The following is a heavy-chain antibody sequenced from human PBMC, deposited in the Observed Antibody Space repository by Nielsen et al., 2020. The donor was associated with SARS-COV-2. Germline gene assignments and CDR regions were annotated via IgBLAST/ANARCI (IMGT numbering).Heavy chain of an antibody. J-gene: IGHJ6*03. CDR3: ARAPPGDYYDSSGYYYYYYYMDV. CDR2: ISSSSYI. V-gene: IGHV3-69-1*01. D-gene: IGHD3-22*01. Sequence: WIRQPPGKGLEWVSSISSSSYIYYADSVKGRFTISRDNAKNSLYLQMNSLRAEDTAVYYCARAPPGDYYDSSGYYYYYYYMDVWGKGTTVTVSS.